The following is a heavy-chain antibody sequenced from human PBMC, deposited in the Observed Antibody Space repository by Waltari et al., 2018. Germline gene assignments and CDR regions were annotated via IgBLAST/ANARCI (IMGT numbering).Heavy chain of an antibody. CDR2: ISMSGNII. CDR1: GFYFNNFG. J-gene: IGHJ4*02. Sequence: EVSLVESGGKVVKPGGSLRFSCATSGFYFNNFGLNWFRQAPGKGLEWVATISMSGNIIYYGQSVEGRFTISRDNAKKSVFLQMNSLRADDTATYYCARSRRGDYYDPSSHWGQGTLVTVSS. V-gene: IGHV3-21*01. D-gene: IGHD3-16*01. CDR3: ARSRRGDYYDPSSH.